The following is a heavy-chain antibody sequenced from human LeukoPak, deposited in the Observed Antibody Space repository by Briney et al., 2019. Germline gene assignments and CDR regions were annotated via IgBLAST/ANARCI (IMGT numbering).Heavy chain of an antibody. D-gene: IGHD1-26*01. Sequence: GGSLRLSCAASGFTFSIYSMNWVRQAPGKGLEWVSSISSSSSYIYYADSVKGRFTISRDNAKNSLYLQMNSLRAEDTAVYYCARVMWALRYYFDYWGQGTLVTVSS. J-gene: IGHJ4*02. CDR2: ISSSSSYI. CDR1: GFTFSIYS. V-gene: IGHV3-21*01. CDR3: ARVMWALRYYFDY.